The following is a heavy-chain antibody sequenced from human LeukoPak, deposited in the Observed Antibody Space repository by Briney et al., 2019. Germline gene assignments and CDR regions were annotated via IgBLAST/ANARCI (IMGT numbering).Heavy chain of an antibody. CDR1: GGSISSYY. CDR3: ARLVRDYSNYIESLGSFDY. J-gene: IGHJ4*02. V-gene: IGHV4-59*08. D-gene: IGHD4-11*01. Sequence: PSETLSLTCTVSGGSISSYYWSWIRQPPGKGLEWIGYIYYSGSTNYNPSLKSRVTISVDTSKNQFSLKLSSVTAADTAVYYCARLVRDYSNYIESLGSFDYWGQGTLVTVSS. CDR2: IYYSGST.